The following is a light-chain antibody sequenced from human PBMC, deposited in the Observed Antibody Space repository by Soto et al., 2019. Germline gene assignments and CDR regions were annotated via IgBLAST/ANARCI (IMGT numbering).Light chain of an antibody. Sequence: QSVLTQPPSASGTPGQRIILSCSGSTSNIESHSVNWYQQVPGTAPRLLIITNNQRPSGVPDRFSGSKSGTSASLAITGLQAEDEADYYCQSYDSSLSGYVFGTGTKVTVL. CDR3: QSYDSSLSGYV. CDR2: TNN. CDR1: TSNIESHS. V-gene: IGLV1-44*01. J-gene: IGLJ1*01.